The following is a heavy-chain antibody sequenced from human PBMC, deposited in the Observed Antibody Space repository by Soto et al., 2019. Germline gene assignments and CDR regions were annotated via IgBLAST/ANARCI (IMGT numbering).Heavy chain of an antibody. D-gene: IGHD3-9*01. V-gene: IGHV4-59*01. Sequence: SETLSLTCTVSGGSISRYYWSWIRQPPGKGLEWIGYIYYSGSTNYNPSLKSRVTISVDTSKNQFSLKLSSVTAADTAVYYCARHPPHYDILTNDWYFDLWGRGTLVTVSS. CDR2: IYYSGST. CDR3: ARHPPHYDILTNDWYFDL. J-gene: IGHJ2*01. CDR1: GGSISRYY.